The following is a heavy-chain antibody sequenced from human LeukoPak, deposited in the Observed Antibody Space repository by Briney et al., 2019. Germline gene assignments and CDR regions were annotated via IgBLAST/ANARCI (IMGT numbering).Heavy chain of an antibody. CDR2: ISGSGGST. J-gene: IGHJ5*02. V-gene: IGHV3-23*01. CDR3: AKGPHYYDSEPLKFDP. D-gene: IGHD3-22*01. CDR1: GFTFSSYA. Sequence: PGGSLRLSCAASGFTFSSYAMSWVRQAPGKGLEWVSAISGSGGSTYYADSVKGRFTISRDNSKNTLYLQMNSLRAEDTAVYYCAKGPHYYDSEPLKFDPWGQGTLVTVSS.